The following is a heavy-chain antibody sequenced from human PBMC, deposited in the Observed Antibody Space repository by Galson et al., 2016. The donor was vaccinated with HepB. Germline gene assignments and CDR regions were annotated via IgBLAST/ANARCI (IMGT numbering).Heavy chain of an antibody. CDR2: IYYSGNT. CDR1: GGSLSTYY. D-gene: IGHD3-10*01. Sequence: SETLSLTCTVSGGSLSTYYWIWIRQPPGKGLEWIGYIYYSGNTNSNPSLKSRVTISIDTSKNQFSLNLSSVTAADTAMYYCAREAVGYSTSGTPPYGMDVWGQGTTVTVSS. V-gene: IGHV4-59*01. J-gene: IGHJ6*02. CDR3: AREAVGYSTSGTPPYGMDV.